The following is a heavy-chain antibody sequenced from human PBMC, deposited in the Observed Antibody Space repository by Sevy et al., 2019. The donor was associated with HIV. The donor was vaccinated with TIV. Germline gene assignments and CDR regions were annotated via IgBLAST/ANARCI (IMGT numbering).Heavy chain of an antibody. J-gene: IGHJ4*02. CDR2: ISGSGGST. D-gene: IGHD1-1*01. CDR3: AKGTPPNAPVHLPDYFDY. Sequence: GGSLRLSCAASGFTFSSYAMSWVRQAPGKGLEWVSAISGSGGSTYYADSVKGRFTISRDNSKKTLYLQMNSLRAEDTAVYYCAKGTPPNAPVHLPDYFDYWGQGTLVTVST. CDR1: GFTFSSYA. V-gene: IGHV3-23*01.